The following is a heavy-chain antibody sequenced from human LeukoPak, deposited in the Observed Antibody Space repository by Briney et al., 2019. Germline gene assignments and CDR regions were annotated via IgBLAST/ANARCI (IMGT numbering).Heavy chain of an antibody. CDR1: GGSISSSSCY. J-gene: IGHJ4*02. Sequence: SETLSLTCTVSGGSISSSSCYWGWIRQPPGKGLEWIGSIYYSGSTYYNPSLKSRVTISVDTSKNQFSLKLSSVTAADTAVYYCASLSSRRITIFGVVKYYFDYWGQGTLVTVSS. CDR3: ASLSSRRITIFGVVKYYFDY. D-gene: IGHD3-3*01. V-gene: IGHV4-39*01. CDR2: IYYSGST.